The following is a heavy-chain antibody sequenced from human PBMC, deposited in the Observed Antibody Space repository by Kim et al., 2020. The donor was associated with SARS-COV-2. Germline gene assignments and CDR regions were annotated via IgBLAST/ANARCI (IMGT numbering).Heavy chain of an antibody. Sequence: GGSLRLSCAASGFTFDDYAMHWVRQAPGKGLERVSGISLNSGTIGYADSVKGRFTISRDNAKNSLYLQMNSLRTEDTALYYCAKSKITMFQGVLYGMDV. J-gene: IGHJ6*01. CDR3: AKSKITMFQGVLYGMDV. CDR1: GFTFDDYA. D-gene: IGHD3-10*01. V-gene: IGHV3-9*01. CDR2: ISLNSGTI.